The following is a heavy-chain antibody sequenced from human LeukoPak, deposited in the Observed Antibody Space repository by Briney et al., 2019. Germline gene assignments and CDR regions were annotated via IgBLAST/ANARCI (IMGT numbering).Heavy chain of an antibody. CDR1: GFTFDDYG. D-gene: IGHD6-13*01. CDR2: INWNGGST. Sequence: GGSLRLSCAASGFTFDDYGMSWVRQAPGKGLEWVSGINWNGGSTGYADSVKGQFTISRDNAKNSLYLQMNSLRAEDTALYYCARDRPGIAAAGTGLDYWGQGTLVTVSS. V-gene: IGHV3-20*04. CDR3: ARDRPGIAAAGTGLDY. J-gene: IGHJ4*02.